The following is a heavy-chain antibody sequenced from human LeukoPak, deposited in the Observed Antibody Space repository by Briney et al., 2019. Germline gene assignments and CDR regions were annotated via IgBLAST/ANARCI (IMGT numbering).Heavy chain of an antibody. J-gene: IGHJ4*02. CDR1: GDSLSSNIYY. CDR2: IYSSGNT. D-gene: IGHD3-10*01. CDR3: ATQVRTVGGIINLYFFDH. V-gene: IGHV4-39*01. Sequence: PSETLSLTCTVSGDSLSSNIYYWGWIRQPPGKGLEWIGSIYSSGNTYYNPSLKSRVTISLDTSKNQFSLKMTSGTAADTAVYYCATQVRTVGGIINLYFFDHWGQGTLVTVSS.